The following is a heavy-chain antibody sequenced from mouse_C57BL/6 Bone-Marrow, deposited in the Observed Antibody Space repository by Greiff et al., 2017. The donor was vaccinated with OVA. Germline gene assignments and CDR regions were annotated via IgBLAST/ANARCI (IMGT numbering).Heavy chain of an antibody. CDR2: ISDGGSYT. V-gene: IGHV5-4*03. CDR1: GFTFSSYA. J-gene: IGHJ4*01. D-gene: IGHD2-4*01. CDR3: ARSLYDYDVVYYAMDY. Sequence: DVMLVESGGGLVKPGGSLKLSCAASGFTFSSYAMSWVRQTPEKRLEWVATISDGGSYTYYPDNVKGRFTISRDNAKNNLYLQMSHLKSEDTAMYYCARSLYDYDVVYYAMDYWGQGTSVTVSS.